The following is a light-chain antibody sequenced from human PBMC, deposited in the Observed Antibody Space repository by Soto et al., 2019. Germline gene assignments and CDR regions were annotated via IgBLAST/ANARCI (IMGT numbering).Light chain of an antibody. CDR1: SSDVGGYNY. Sequence: QSAPTQPASVSGSPGQSITISCTGTSSDVGGYNYVSWYQHHPGKAPKLMIYEISRRPSGVSTRFSGSKSGNTASLTISGLQAEDEADYHCSSYTSSSTLVLGGGTKLTVL. J-gene: IGLJ3*02. CDR3: SSYTSSSTLV. CDR2: EIS. V-gene: IGLV2-14*01.